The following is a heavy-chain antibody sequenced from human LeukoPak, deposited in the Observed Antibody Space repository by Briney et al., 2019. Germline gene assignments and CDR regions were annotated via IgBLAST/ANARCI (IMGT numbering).Heavy chain of an antibody. CDR2: IIPIFGTA. CDR3: ARYCTNGVCYNTWDSFDP. Sequence: GASVKVSCKASGGTFGSYAISWVRQAPGQGLEWMGGIIPIFGTANYAQKFQGRVTITADESTSTAYMELSSLRSEDTAVYYCARYCTNGVCYNTWDSFDPWGQGTLVTVSS. CDR1: GGTFGSYA. D-gene: IGHD2-8*01. V-gene: IGHV1-69*13. J-gene: IGHJ5*02.